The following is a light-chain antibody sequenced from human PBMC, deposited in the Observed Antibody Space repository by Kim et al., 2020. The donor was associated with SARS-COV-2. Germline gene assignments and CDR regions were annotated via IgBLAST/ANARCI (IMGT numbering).Light chain of an antibody. CDR1: GGDVGSYIR. CDR2: EVR. V-gene: IGLV2-18*02. J-gene: IGLJ2*01. CDR3: SSYTSNNVL. Sequence: GQLVPTSCSRPGGDVGSYIRVSWYQQPPGTAPTLVIFEVRNRPSGVPDRFSGSRSGNTASLTISGLQAEDEADYYCSSYTSNNVLFGGGTQLTVL.